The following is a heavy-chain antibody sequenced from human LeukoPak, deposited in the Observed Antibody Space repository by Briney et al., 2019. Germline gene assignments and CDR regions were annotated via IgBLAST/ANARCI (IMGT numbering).Heavy chain of an antibody. CDR2: INHSGST. CDR1: GGSFSGYY. Sequence: SETLSLTCAVYGGSFSGYYWSWIRQPPGKGLEWIGEINHSGSTNYNPSLKCRVTISVDTSKNQFSLKLSSVTAADTAVYYCARASYDYAIDYWGQGTLVTVSS. D-gene: IGHD3-16*01. CDR3: ARASYDYAIDY. J-gene: IGHJ4*02. V-gene: IGHV4-34*01.